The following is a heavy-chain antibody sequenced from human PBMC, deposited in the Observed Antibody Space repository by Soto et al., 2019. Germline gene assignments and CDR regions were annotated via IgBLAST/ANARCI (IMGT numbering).Heavy chain of an antibody. CDR3: AKEGGVGVYSFDY. CDR2: LSTYNGNT. D-gene: IGHD3-10*01. CDR1: GYTFTSYG. J-gene: IGHJ4*02. V-gene: IGHV1-18*01. Sequence: QVQLVQSGAEVKKPGASVKVSCKASGYTFTSYGISWVRQAPGQGLEWMGWLSTYNGNTNYAQKLQGRVTMTTATSTSTVYMELRSLRSDDTAVYYCAKEGGVGVYSFDYWGQGTLVTVSS.